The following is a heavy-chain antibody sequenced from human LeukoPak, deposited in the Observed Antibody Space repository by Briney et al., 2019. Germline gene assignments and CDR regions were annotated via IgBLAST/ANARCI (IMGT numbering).Heavy chain of an antibody. V-gene: IGHV3-23*01. CDR1: GFTFNNYA. D-gene: IGHD5-18*01. CDR3: ARDRGVDTAMVNWFDP. CDR2: ISGSGCST. J-gene: IGHJ5*02. Sequence: GGSLRLSCVASGFTFNNYAMTWVRQAPGKGLEWVSAISGSGCSTYYADSVKGRFTISRDNAKNSLYLQMNSLRAEDTALYYCARDRGVDTAMVNWFDPWGQGTLVTVSS.